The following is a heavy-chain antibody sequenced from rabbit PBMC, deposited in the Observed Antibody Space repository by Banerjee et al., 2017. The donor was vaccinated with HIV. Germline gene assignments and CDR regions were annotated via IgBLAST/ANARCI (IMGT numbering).Heavy chain of an antibody. V-gene: IGHV1S40*01. Sequence: QSLEESGGDLVKPGASLTLTCTASGFSFSNSYYMCWVRQAPGKGLEWIACISAGSSGSTYYATWAKGRFTISKTSSTTVTLQMTSLTAADTATYFCARDAGYAGSNLWGPGTLVTVS. J-gene: IGHJ4*01. D-gene: IGHD4-2*01. CDR3: ARDAGYAGSNL. CDR2: ISAGSSGST. CDR1: GFSFSNSYY.